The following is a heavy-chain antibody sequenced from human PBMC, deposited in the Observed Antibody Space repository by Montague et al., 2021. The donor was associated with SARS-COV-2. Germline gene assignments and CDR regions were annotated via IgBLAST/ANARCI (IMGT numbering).Heavy chain of an antibody. CDR2: ISGSGGST. CDR3: AKDRIVVVVAALFDP. D-gene: IGHD2-15*01. J-gene: IGHJ5*02. Sequence: CAASGFTFSSYAMSWVRQAPGKGLEWVSAISGSGGSTYYADSVKGRFTISRDNSKNTLYLQMNSLRAEDTAVYYCAKDRIVVVVAALFDPWGQGTLVTVSS. V-gene: IGHV3-23*01. CDR1: GFTFSSYA.